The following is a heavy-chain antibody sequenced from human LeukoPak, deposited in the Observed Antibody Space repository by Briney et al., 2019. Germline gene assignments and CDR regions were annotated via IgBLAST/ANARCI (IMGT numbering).Heavy chain of an antibody. CDR1: GFTFSSYA. Sequence: GGSLRLSCAASGFTFSSYAMHWVRQAPGKGLEWVAVVWYDGSKTYSADSVKGRITISRDDSKNTLYLQMNSLRAEDTAVYCCARGVDYYDSSGTIDYWGQGTLVTVSS. J-gene: IGHJ4*02. V-gene: IGHV3-33*01. D-gene: IGHD3-22*01. CDR3: ARGVDYYDSSGTIDY. CDR2: VWYDGSKT.